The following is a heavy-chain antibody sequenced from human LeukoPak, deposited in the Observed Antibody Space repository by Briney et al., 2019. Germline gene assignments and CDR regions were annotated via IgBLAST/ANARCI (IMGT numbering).Heavy chain of an antibody. Sequence: SETLSLTRTVSGGSISSSSYYWGWIRQPPGKGLEWIGSIYYSGSTYYNPSLKSRVTISVDTSKNQFSLKLSSVTAADTAVYYCARQVRPHLYFDYWGQGTLVTVSS. D-gene: IGHD6-25*01. CDR1: GGSISSSSYY. V-gene: IGHV4-39*01. J-gene: IGHJ4*02. CDR2: IYYSGST. CDR3: ARQVRPHLYFDY.